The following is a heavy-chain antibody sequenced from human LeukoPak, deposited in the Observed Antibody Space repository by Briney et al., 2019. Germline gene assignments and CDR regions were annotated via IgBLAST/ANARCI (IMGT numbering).Heavy chain of an antibody. D-gene: IGHD2-21*01. CDR1: GFTFSSYG. J-gene: IGHJ5*02. V-gene: IGHV3-33*01. CDR2: IWYDGSNK. Sequence: GRSLRLSCAASGFTFSSYGMHWVRQAPGKGLEWVAVIWYDGSNKYYADSVKGRFTISRDNSKNTLYLQMNSLRAEDMAVYYCARQGLIGSSFNWFDPWGQGTLVTVSS. CDR3: ARQGLIGSSFNWFDP.